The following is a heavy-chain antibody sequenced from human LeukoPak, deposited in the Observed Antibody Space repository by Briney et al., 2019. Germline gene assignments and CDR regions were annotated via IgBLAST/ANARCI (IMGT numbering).Heavy chain of an antibody. CDR1: GVTLSNYA. J-gene: IGHJ2*01. Sequence: GGSLRLSCVASGVTLSNYAMSWARQAPGKGLEWVSGISSSGSGGNTYYADSVKGRFTISRDSSRSTLFLHMNTLRAEDTAIYYCAKDRTVGASYWYFDLWGRGTLVTVSS. V-gene: IGHV3-23*01. D-gene: IGHD1-26*01. CDR2: ISSSGSGGNT. CDR3: AKDRTVGASYWYFDL.